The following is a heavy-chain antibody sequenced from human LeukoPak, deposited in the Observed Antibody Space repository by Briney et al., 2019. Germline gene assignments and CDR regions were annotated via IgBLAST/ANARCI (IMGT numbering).Heavy chain of an antibody. CDR3: AKDPYSSGSVYDY. CDR2: ISGDGGST. D-gene: IGHD6-19*01. CDR1: GLTFDDYA. V-gene: IGHV3-43*02. J-gene: IGHJ4*02. Sequence: GGSLRPSCVASGLTFDDYAMHWVRQAPGKGLEWVSLISGDGGSTYYADSVKGRFTISRDNSKNSLYLQMNSLRTEDTALYYCAKDPYSSGSVYDYWGQGTLVTVSS.